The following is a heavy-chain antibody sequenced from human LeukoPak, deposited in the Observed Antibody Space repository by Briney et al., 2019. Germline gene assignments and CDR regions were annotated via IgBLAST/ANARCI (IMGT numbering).Heavy chain of an antibody. J-gene: IGHJ4*02. D-gene: IGHD3-10*01. V-gene: IGHV3-23*01. CDR2: ISGSGGST. CDR1: GFTFSNYA. Sequence: GGSLRLSCAASGFTFSNYAMSWVRQAPGKGLEWVSGISGSGGSTYYADSVKGRFTISRDNSRNTLYLQMNNLRAEDTALYYCAKDQNSGSESYSNFNYWGQGTLVTVSS. CDR3: AKDQNSGSESYSNFNY.